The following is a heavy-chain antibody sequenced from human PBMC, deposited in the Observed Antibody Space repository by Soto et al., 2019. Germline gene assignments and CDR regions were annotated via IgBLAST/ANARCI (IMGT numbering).Heavy chain of an antibody. V-gene: IGHV3-53*01. CDR2: IYSGGST. Sequence: GGSLRLSCAASGFTVSSNFMTWVRQAPGKGLEWVSVIYSGGSTYYADPVRGRLTIYRDNSKNTVYLQMNSLRAEDTAVYYCARDGRELTFGMDVWGQGTTVTVSS. CDR3: ARDGRELTFGMDV. D-gene: IGHD3-16*01. CDR1: GFTVSSNF. J-gene: IGHJ6*02.